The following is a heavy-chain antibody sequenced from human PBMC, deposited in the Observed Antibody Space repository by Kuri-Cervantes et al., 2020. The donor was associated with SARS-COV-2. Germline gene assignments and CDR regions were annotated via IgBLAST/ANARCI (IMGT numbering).Heavy chain of an antibody. J-gene: IGHJ4*02. V-gene: IGHV3-7*01. D-gene: IGHD5-24*01. Sequence: GESLKISCTASGFSISDRAYWMTWVRQTPGKGLEWVANIKHDGSERFYVDSVKGRFTISRDNAKNSLYLQMDSLRAEDTAVYYCVRGKGGWLQGDYWGQGTLVTVSS. CDR2: IKHDGSER. CDR3: VRGKGGWLQGDY. CDR1: GFSISDRAYW.